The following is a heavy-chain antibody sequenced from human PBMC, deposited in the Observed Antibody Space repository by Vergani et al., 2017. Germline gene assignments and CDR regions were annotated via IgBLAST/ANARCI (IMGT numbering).Heavy chain of an antibody. V-gene: IGHV1-2*02. CDR2: ITPQNGGT. D-gene: IGHD3-9*01. CDR1: GYYFTDNY. Sequence: QMQLVQSGAEVKKPGAAVKVSCKASGYYFTDNYLHWVRQAPGQGLEWMGRITPQNGGTQYAEKFKGRVTMTRDTSITTAYMELTSLTSDDTAVYYCVRGGTVDWLSTWGQGTLVTVSS. J-gene: IGHJ5*02. CDR3: VRGGTVDWLST.